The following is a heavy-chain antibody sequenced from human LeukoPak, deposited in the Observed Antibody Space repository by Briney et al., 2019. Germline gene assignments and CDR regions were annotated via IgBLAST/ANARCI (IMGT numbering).Heavy chain of an antibody. J-gene: IGHJ4*02. Sequence: GGSLRLSCAASGFTVSSTYMSWVPQAPGKGLEWVSVYSGDTTYYTDSLEDRLTISRDNPKNTLYLQMNSLRAEDTAVYYCASGTQLWHGGYWGQGTLVTVSS. CDR3: ASGTQLWHGGY. V-gene: IGHV3-66*02. CDR1: GFTVSSTY. D-gene: IGHD5-18*01. CDR2: YSGDTT.